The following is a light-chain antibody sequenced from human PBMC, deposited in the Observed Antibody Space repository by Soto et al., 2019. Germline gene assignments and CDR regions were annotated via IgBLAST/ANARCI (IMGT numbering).Light chain of an antibody. CDR3: QLAYSVPFT. V-gene: IGKV1D-12*01. CDR1: QGINSW. J-gene: IGKJ4*01. Sequence: DIQMTQSPSSVSASVGDRVTITCRASQGINSWLACYQQNPGKAPKLLISAASSLQSGVPSRFSGSGSGTDVTLTISSLQPEDFATYYCQLAYSVPFTFGGGTKVEIK. CDR2: AAS.